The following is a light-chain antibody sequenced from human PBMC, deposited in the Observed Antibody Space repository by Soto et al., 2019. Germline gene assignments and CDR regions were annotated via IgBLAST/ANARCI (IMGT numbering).Light chain of an antibody. CDR3: QQYGNSLT. V-gene: IGKV3-20*01. Sequence: IVLTQSPGTLSLSPGEGATLSCRASQNIKNNFLAWYQQRPGQAPRLLIHAASIRATGTPDRFTGSASGKDFTLIISRLEPEDFAVYYCQQYGNSLTFGGGTRVEIK. J-gene: IGKJ4*01. CDR2: AAS. CDR1: QNIKNNF.